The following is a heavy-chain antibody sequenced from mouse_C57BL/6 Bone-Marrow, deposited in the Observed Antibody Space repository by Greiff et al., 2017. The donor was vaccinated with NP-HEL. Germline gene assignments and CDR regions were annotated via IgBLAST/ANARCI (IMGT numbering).Heavy chain of an antibody. Sequence: EVMLVESGGGLVQPGGSLKLSCAASGFTFSDYYMYWVRQTPEKRLEWVAYISNGGGSTYYPDTVKGRFTISRDNAKNTLYLQMSRLKSEDTAMYYCTGFAYWGQGTLVTVSA. CDR2: ISNGGGST. J-gene: IGHJ3*01. CDR3: TGFAY. V-gene: IGHV5-12*01. CDR1: GFTFSDYY.